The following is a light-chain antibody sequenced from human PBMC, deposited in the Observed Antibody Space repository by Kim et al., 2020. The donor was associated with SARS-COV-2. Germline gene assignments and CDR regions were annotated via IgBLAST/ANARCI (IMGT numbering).Light chain of an antibody. CDR3: CSYTSSSIHFV. Sequence: QSALTQPASVSGSPGQSITISCTGTSSDVGGYDYVSWYQQHPGEVPKLMIYDVRMRPSGVSNRFSGSKSGNTASLTISGLQAEDEADYYCCSYTSSSIHFVFGTGTKVTVL. J-gene: IGLJ1*01. CDR1: SSDVGGYDY. CDR2: DVR. V-gene: IGLV2-14*03.